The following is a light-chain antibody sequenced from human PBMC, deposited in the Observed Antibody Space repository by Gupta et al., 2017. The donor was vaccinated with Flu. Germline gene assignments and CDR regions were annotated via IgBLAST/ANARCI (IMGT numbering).Light chain of an antibody. CDR1: QSISSW. Sequence: SPSTLSASVGDRVTITCRASQSISSWLAWNQQKPGKAPKVLIYKASSLETGVPSRFSGSGSGTEFTLTISSLQPDDFATYYCQQYNSYWTFGQGTKVEIK. CDR3: QQYNSYWT. V-gene: IGKV1-5*03. J-gene: IGKJ1*01. CDR2: KAS.